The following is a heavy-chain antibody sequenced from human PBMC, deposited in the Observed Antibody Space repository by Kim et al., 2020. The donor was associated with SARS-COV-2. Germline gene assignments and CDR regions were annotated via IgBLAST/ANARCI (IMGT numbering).Heavy chain of an antibody. J-gene: IGHJ4*02. Sequence: EHNSQGQVTMTRDTSTSQVYMEVSSLRSEDTAVYYCAASRKSNRRSFDYWGQGTLVTVSS. V-gene: IGHV1-46*01. CDR3: AASRKSNRRSFDY.